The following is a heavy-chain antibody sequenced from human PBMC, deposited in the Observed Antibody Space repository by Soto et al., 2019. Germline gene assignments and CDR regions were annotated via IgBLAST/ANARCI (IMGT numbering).Heavy chain of an antibody. Sequence: PGGSLRLSCGASGFTFSTYSMNWVRQAPGKGLEWVSYISYTSGTIFYADSVRGRFTISRDNAKNSLFLQMNSLRDEDTAVYYCARDNGLAGSFDPWGQGTLVTVSS. D-gene: IGHD2-21*01. CDR1: GFTFSTYS. J-gene: IGHJ5*02. CDR3: ARDNGLAGSFDP. V-gene: IGHV3-48*02. CDR2: ISYTSGTI.